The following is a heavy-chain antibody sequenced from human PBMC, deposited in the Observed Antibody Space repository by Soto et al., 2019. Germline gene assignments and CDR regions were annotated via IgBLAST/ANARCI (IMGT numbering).Heavy chain of an antibody. CDR2: ISYDGSDK. D-gene: IGHD3-22*01. CDR1: GLTFRSYG. CDR3: AKDRRGHYDPTGYSSWRNSVYYYGLDV. V-gene: IGHV3-30*18. J-gene: IGHJ6*02. Sequence: QVQLVESGGGVVQPGTSLRLSCAASGLTFRSYGMHWVRQAPGKGLEWVAVISYDGSDKYYGDSVKGRFTISRDNSKNTLYLQMSSLRPEATAMYYCAKDRRGHYDPTGYSSWRNSVYYYGLDVWGQGTTVTVSS.